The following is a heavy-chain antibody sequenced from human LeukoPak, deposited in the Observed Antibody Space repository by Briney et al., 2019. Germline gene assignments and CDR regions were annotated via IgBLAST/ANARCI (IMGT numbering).Heavy chain of an antibody. Sequence: GGSLRLSCAASGFTFSSYAMSWVPQAPGKGLEWVSDISGSGFTTYYADSVKGLYTIPRHNPKNTLYVHMNSLRAEHTAVYYCAKSSNHYRRFDDWGQGTLVTVSS. J-gene: IGHJ4*02. CDR3: AKSSNHYRRFDD. CDR2: ISGSGFTT. CDR1: GFTFSSYA. V-gene: IGHV3-23*01. D-gene: IGHD3-16*02.